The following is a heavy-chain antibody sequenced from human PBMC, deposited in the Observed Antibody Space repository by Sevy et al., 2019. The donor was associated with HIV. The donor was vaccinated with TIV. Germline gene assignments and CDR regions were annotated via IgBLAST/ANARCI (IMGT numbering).Heavy chain of an antibody. Sequence: SDTLSLTCTVSGGSISSGSYYWSWIRQPAGKGLEWIGRIYTSGSTNYNPSLKSRVTISVDTSKNQFSLKLSSVTAADTAVYYCARDAEAHRYYYYYYYMDVWGKGTTVTVSS. J-gene: IGHJ6*03. CDR2: IYTSGST. CDR1: GGSISSGSYY. V-gene: IGHV4-61*02. CDR3: ARDAEAHRYYYYYYYMDV.